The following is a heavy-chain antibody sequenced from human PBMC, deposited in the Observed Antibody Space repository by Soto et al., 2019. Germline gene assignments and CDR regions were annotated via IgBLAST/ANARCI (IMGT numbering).Heavy chain of an antibody. D-gene: IGHD3-3*01. Sequence: EVKLLESGGGLVQPGGSLRLSCGVSGFTVTSNGVSWVRQAPGKGLEWVAAISPNGQGIWYADSVKGRFTISRDISRNTVFLQMDSLRAEDTAVYYCARATYYEFWSGSGPFDYWGQGTLVTVSS. CDR3: ARATYYEFWSGSGPFDY. V-gene: IGHV3-23*01. CDR2: ISPNGQGI. J-gene: IGHJ4*02. CDR1: GFTVTSNG.